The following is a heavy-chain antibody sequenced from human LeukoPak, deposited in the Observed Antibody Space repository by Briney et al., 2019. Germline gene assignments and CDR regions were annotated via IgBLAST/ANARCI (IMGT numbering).Heavy chain of an antibody. V-gene: IGHV4-59*01. Sequence: SETLSLTCTVSGGSISSYYWSWIRQPPAKGLEWIGYIYYSGSTNYNPSLKSRVTISVDTSKNQFSLKLSSVTAADTAVYYCARAVFPYNWNDKTFDYWGQGTLVTVSS. CDR2: IYYSGST. J-gene: IGHJ4*02. CDR3: ARAVFPYNWNDKTFDY. D-gene: IGHD1-1*01. CDR1: GGSISSYY.